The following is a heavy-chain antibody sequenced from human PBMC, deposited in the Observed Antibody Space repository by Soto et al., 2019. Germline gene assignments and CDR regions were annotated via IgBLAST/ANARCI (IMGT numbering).Heavy chain of an antibody. CDR3: ARDLTQRDYFDY. Sequence: ASVKVSCKASGYTFTSYYMHWVRQAPGQGPEWMGIINPSGGSTSYAQKFQGRVTMTRDTSTSTVYMELSSLRSEDTAVYYCARDLTQRDYFDYWGQGTLVTVSS. CDR2: INPSGGST. D-gene: IGHD7-27*01. V-gene: IGHV1-46*01. CDR1: GYTFTSYY. J-gene: IGHJ4*02.